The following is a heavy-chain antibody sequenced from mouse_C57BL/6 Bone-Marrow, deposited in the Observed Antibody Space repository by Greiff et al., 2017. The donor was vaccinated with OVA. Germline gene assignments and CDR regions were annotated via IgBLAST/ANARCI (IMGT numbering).Heavy chain of an antibody. CDR2: INPNNGGT. D-gene: IGHD2-5*01. CDR1: GYTFTDYN. J-gene: IGHJ2*01. Sequence: EVQLQQSGPELVKPGASVKMSCKASGYTFTDYNMHWVKQSHGKSLEWIGYINPNNGGTSYNQKFKGKATLTVNKSSSTAYMGLRSLTSEDSAVYYCAKGSNYGDYWGQGTTLTVSS. CDR3: AKGSNYGDY. V-gene: IGHV1-22*01.